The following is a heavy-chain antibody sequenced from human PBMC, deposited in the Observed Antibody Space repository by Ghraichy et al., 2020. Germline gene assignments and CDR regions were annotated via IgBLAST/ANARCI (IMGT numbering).Heavy chain of an antibody. D-gene: IGHD5-12*01. CDR3: ARGARPRGGYVGYYYYGMDV. CDR1: GGTLSSYA. V-gene: IGHV1-69*13. Sequence: SVKVSCKASGGTLSSYAISWVRQAPGQGLEWMGGIIPIFGTANYAQKFQGRVTITADESTSTAYMELSSLRSEDTAVYYCARGARPRGGYVGYYYYGMDVWGQGTTVTVSS. J-gene: IGHJ6*02. CDR2: IIPIFGTA.